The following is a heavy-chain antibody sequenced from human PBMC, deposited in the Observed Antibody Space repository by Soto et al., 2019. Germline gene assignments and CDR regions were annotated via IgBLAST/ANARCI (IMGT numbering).Heavy chain of an antibody. Sequence: SETLSLTCTVSGGSISSYYWSWIRQPPGKGLEWIGYIYYSGSTNYNPSLKSRVTISVDTSKNQFSLKLSSVTAADTAVYYCASAYCGGDCYFLSLYYFDYWGQGTLVTVSS. J-gene: IGHJ4*02. D-gene: IGHD2-21*02. CDR1: GGSISSYY. V-gene: IGHV4-59*01. CDR3: ASAYCGGDCYFLSLYYFDY. CDR2: IYYSGST.